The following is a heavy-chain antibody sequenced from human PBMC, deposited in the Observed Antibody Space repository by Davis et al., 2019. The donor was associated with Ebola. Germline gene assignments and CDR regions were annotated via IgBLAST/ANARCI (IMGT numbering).Heavy chain of an antibody. D-gene: IGHD3-10*01. CDR3: VRDMGMVQEANWFDP. CDR1: GYTFTSYG. CDR2: ISAYNGNT. J-gene: IGHJ5*02. V-gene: IGHV1-18*01. Sequence: AASVKVSCKASGYTFTSYGISWVRQAPGQGLEWMGWISAYNGNTNYAQKLQGRVTMTTDTSTSTAYMELRSLRSDDTAVYYCVRDMGMVQEANWFDPWGQGTLVTVSS.